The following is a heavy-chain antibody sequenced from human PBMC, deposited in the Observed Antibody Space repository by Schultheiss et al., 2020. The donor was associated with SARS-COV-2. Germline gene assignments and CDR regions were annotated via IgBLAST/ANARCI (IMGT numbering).Heavy chain of an antibody. D-gene: IGHD6-6*01. V-gene: IGHV1/OR15-3*02. Sequence: ASVKVSCKASGYTFTDYYMHWVRQAPGQGLEWMGWSNAGNGNTKYSQKFQGRVTITRDTSASTAYMELSSLRSEDTAVYYCAREETAARPGYYYYYGMDVWGQGTTVTVSS. CDR3: AREETAARPGYYYYYGMDV. CDR1: GYTFTDYY. J-gene: IGHJ6*02. CDR2: SNAGNGNT.